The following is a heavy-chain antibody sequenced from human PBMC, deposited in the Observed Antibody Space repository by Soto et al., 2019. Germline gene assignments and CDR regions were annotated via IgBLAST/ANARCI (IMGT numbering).Heavy chain of an antibody. D-gene: IGHD3-10*01. V-gene: IGHV3-23*01. CDR2: ISGSGGST. CDR1: GFTFSSYA. CDR3: AKDVGILWFGELLSKRGRAFDI. Sequence: EVQLLESGGGLVQPGGSLRLSCAASGFTFSSYAMSWVRQAPGKGLEWVSAISGSGGSTYYADSVKGRFTISRDNSKNTLYLQMNSLRAEDTAVYYCAKDVGILWFGELLSKRGRAFDIWGQGTMVTVSS. J-gene: IGHJ3*02.